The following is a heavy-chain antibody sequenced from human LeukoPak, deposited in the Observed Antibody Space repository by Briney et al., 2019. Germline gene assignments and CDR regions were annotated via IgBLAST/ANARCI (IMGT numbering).Heavy chain of an antibody. CDR3: ARISRGRYYFDY. Sequence: ASVKVSCQASGYTXTAYYIHWVRQAPGQGLEWMGWINPDSGATSSAQKFQGRVSMTRDTSISTAYLDLNGLISDDTAVFYCARISRGRYYFDYWGQGTLVTVSS. CDR2: INPDSGAT. V-gene: IGHV1-2*02. CDR1: GYTXTAYY. J-gene: IGHJ4*02. D-gene: IGHD2-15*01.